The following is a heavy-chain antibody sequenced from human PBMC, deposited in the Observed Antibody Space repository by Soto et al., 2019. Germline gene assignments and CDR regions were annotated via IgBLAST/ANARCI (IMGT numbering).Heavy chain of an antibody. V-gene: IGHV3-49*03. D-gene: IGHD5-12*01. CDR2: IRNKAYGGIT. CDR3: TRDGRYSGYPPPAF. CDR1: GFTFAAYT. J-gene: IGHJ4*02. Sequence: GGSLRLSCTASGFTFAAYTLSWFRQAPGKGLEWLGFIRNKAYGGITEYAASVKGRFTISRDDSKSIAYLLMNSLKTEGTAMYYCTRDGRYSGYPPPAFWGQGTLVTVSS.